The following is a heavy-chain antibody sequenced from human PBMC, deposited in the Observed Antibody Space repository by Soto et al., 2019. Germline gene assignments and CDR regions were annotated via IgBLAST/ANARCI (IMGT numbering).Heavy chain of an antibody. Sequence: PSETLSLTCTVSGGSIGSYYWSWIRQPPGKGLEWIGYIYYSGSTNYNPSLKSRVTISVDTSKNQFSLKLSSVTAADTAVYYCARDNGYSYGYTLDHWGQGTLVTVSS. CDR3: ARDNGYSYGYTLDH. V-gene: IGHV4-59*01. D-gene: IGHD5-18*01. CDR2: IYYSGST. J-gene: IGHJ4*02. CDR1: GGSIGSYY.